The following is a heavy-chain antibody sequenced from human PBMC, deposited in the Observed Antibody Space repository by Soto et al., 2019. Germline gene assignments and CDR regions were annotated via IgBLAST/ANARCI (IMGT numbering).Heavy chain of an antibody. Sequence: PSETLSLTCTVSGGSIRTGGCYWSWIRQHPGKGLEWLGYIYYTGRTYYNPSLKNRLTMSVDMSKSQFSLKLTSLTAADTAVYYCAKDPSPQPTTVVTPGWFDPWGQGILVTVSS. V-gene: IGHV4-31*03. D-gene: IGHD4-17*01. J-gene: IGHJ5*02. CDR1: GGSIRTGGCY. CDR2: IYYTGRT. CDR3: AKDPSPQPTTVVTPGWFDP.